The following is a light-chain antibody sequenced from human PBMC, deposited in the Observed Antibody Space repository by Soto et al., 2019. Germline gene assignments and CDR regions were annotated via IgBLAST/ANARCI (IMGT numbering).Light chain of an antibody. Sequence: EIVLTQSPGTLSLSPWERATLSCRASQSVSSSYLAWYQQKPGQAPRLLIYGASSRATGIPDRFSGSGSGTDFTLTISRLEPEDFAVYYCQQYGSSSQTFGQGTKLEIK. CDR1: QSVSSSY. CDR3: QQYGSSSQT. V-gene: IGKV3-20*01. J-gene: IGKJ2*01. CDR2: GAS.